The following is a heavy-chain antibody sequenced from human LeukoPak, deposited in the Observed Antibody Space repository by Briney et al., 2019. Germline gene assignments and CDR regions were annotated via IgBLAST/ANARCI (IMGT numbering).Heavy chain of an antibody. CDR1: GSSISSYY. Sequence: SETLSLTCTVPGSSISSYYWSWIRQPPGKGLEWIGYIYYSGSTNYNPSLKSRVTISLDTSKNQFSLKLSSVTAADTAAYYCARQGYGWRQVDYWGQGTLVTVSS. V-gene: IGHV4-59*08. CDR2: IYYSGST. D-gene: IGHD6-19*01. J-gene: IGHJ4*02. CDR3: ARQGYGWRQVDY.